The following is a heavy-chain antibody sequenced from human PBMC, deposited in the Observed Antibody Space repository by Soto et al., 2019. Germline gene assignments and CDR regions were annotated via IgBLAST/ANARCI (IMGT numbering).Heavy chain of an antibody. J-gene: IGHJ6*03. CDR3: AKVVGYSSSPGPNYYIDV. Sequence: EVQLLESGGGLVQPGGSLRLSCAASGFTFSSYAMSWVRQAPGKGLEWVSAISGSGGSTYYADSVKGRFTISRDNSKNTLYLQMNSLRAEDTAVYYCAKVVGYSSSPGPNYYIDVWGKGTTVTVSS. V-gene: IGHV3-23*01. CDR1: GFTFSSYA. CDR2: ISGSGGST. D-gene: IGHD6-6*01.